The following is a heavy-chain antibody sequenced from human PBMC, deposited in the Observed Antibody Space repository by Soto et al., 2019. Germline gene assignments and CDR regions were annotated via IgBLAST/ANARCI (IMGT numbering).Heavy chain of an antibody. V-gene: IGHV3-30*03. CDR3: ATERGPTYYFDY. CDR1: GFTFSSYG. CDR2: ISYDGSNK. Sequence: PGGSLRLSCAASGFTFSSYGMHWVRQAPGKGLEWVAVISYDGSNKYYADSVKGRFTISRDNSKNTLYLQMNSLRAEDTAVYYCATERGPTYYFDYWGQGTLVTVSS. J-gene: IGHJ4*02. D-gene: IGHD2-21*01.